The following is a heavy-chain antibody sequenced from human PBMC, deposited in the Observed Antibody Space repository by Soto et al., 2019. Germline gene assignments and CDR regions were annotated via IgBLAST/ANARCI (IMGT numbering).Heavy chain of an antibody. CDR1: GGSISTSDYY. J-gene: IGHJ2*01. CDR2: VYFSGDT. Sequence: QVQLQESGPGLVRPSQTLSLTCTVSGGSISTSDYYWSWIRQHPVRGLEWIGYVYFSGDTFYNPSLESRVVISVETSENRFSLKLSSVTAADTAVDYCARDPRRTRGWHFDLWGRGTLVTVSS. D-gene: IGHD3-10*01. CDR3: ARDPRRTRGWHFDL. V-gene: IGHV4-31*03.